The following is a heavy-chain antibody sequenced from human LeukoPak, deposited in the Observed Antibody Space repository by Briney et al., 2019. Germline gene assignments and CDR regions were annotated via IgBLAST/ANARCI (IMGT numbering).Heavy chain of an antibody. Sequence: SETLSLTCTVSGASISTGAYYWGWIRQPPGKGLDWIGNIYYSGSTYYNPSLKSRVTISVDSSKNQFSLRLSSVTTADTAVYYCAKSDGYGLIDYWGQGTLVTVSS. CDR1: GASISTGAYY. J-gene: IGHJ4*02. V-gene: IGHV4-39*01. D-gene: IGHD5-24*01. CDR2: IYYSGST. CDR3: AKSDGYGLIDY.